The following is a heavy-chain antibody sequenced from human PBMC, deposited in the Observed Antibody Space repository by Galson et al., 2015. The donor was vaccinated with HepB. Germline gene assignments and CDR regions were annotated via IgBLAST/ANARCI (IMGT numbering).Heavy chain of an antibody. Sequence: SETLSLTCGVYGGSLIGYYWSWIRQPPGKGLEWIGEINHSGGTNYIPSLKNRVTISIDTSKNLFSLNLTSVTAADTAVHYCARNQRLGEDYWGQGTLVTVSS. CDR1: GGSLIGYY. V-gene: IGHV4-34*01. D-gene: IGHD3-10*01. CDR3: ARNQRLGEDY. J-gene: IGHJ4*02. CDR2: INHSGGT.